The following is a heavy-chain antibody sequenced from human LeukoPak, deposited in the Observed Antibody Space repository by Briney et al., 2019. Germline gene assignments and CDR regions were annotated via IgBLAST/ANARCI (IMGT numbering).Heavy chain of an antibody. V-gene: IGHV1-18*01. CDR3: ARWGPSPSDY. Sequence: ASVTVSCTAFGYIFINHGIAWVRQAPGQGLEYMGWISAYNGNTDYAQNLQGRVTMTTDTSTTTAYMELRSLTSDDTAVYYCARWGPSPSDYWGQGTLVTVSS. D-gene: IGHD3-16*01. CDR2: ISAYNGNT. CDR1: GYIFINHG. J-gene: IGHJ4*02.